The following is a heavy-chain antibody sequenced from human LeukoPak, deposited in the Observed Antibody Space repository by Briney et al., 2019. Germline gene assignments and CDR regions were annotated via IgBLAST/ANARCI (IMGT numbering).Heavy chain of an antibody. V-gene: IGHV3-48*03. CDR2: ISQSGSTT. Sequence: GGSLRLSCVVSGFTFNNYEMNWVRQAPGKGLEWVSYISQSGSTTRYTDSVKGRFTISRDNSKNTLYLQLNSLRAEDTAVYYCAKDRAAVTTSPDYWGQGTLVTVSS. J-gene: IGHJ4*02. D-gene: IGHD4-17*01. CDR1: GFTFNNYE. CDR3: AKDRAAVTTSPDY.